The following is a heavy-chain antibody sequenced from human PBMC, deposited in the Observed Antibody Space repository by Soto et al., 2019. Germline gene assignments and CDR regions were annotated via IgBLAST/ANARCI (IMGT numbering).Heavy chain of an antibody. J-gene: IGHJ4*02. CDR1: GFNFDYFA. CDR2: ISGGGDIT. Sequence: GGSLRLSCVTSGFNFDYFALGWVRQAPGRGLEWVSSISGGGDITYDADSFKGRFIISRDQSKKTLYLEMNSLRVDDTAEYYCAKSTGYRGYDHFDGWGQGPVVSVSS. V-gene: IGHV3-23*01. D-gene: IGHD5-12*01. CDR3: AKSTGYRGYDHFDG.